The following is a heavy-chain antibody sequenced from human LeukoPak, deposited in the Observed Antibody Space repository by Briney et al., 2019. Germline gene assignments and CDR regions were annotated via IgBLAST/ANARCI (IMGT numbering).Heavy chain of an antibody. CDR1: GFTFGDNA. Sequence: GGSLRLSCTASGFTFGDNAMSWVRQAPGQGLEWVGFIRSKAYGGTTEYAASVKGRFTISRDDSKSIAYLQMNSLKTEDTAVYYCTRDPYCSSTSCYWAIDYWGQGTLVTVSS. J-gene: IGHJ4*02. CDR2: IRSKAYGGTT. CDR3: TRDPYCSSTSCYWAIDY. V-gene: IGHV3-49*04. D-gene: IGHD2-2*01.